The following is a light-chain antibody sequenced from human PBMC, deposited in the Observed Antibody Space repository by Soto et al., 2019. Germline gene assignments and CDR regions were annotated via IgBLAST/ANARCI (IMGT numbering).Light chain of an antibody. J-gene: IGKJ1*01. CDR1: QSVADNY. V-gene: IGKV3-20*01. CDR2: AAS. CDR3: QQYGHSPRT. Sequence: EIVLTQSPGPLSLSPGERATLSCTASQSVADNYLAWYQQKPGQPPRLLIYAASRRATGIPDTFSGSGSGTDFTLTITRLEPEDFALYYCQQYGHSPRTFGQGTKVDIK.